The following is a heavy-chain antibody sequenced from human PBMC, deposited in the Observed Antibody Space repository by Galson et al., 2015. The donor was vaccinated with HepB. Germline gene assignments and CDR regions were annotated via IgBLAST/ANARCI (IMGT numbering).Heavy chain of an antibody. V-gene: IGHV3-21*01. D-gene: IGHD3-22*01. CDR1: GFMFSRYS. J-gene: IGHJ4*02. CDR3: ARDTYDSSGYSPGDIDY. Sequence: SLRLSCATSGFMFSRYSMNWIRQAPGKGLEWVSSIGSSSSYIYYADSVKGRFTISRDNAKNSLYLQMNSLRVEDTAVYYCARDTYDSSGYSPGDIDYWGQGTLVIVSS. CDR2: IGSSSSYI.